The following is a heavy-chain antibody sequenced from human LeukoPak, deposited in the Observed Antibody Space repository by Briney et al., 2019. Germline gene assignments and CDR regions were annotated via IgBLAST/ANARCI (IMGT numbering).Heavy chain of an antibody. CDR3: ARGRVYGSGSYN. Sequence: SETLSLTCTVSGYSISSGYYWGWIRQPPGKGLEWIGSIYHSGSTYYNPSLRSRVTISLDTSKNQFSLKLSSVTAADTAVYYCARGRVYGSGSYNWGQGILVTVSS. CDR1: GYSISSGYY. J-gene: IGHJ4*02. CDR2: IYHSGST. V-gene: IGHV4-38-2*02. D-gene: IGHD3-10*01.